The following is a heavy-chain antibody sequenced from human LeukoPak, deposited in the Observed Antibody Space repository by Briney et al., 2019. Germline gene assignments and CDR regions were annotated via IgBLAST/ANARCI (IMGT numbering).Heavy chain of an antibody. CDR2: ICGSVGDT. Sequence: GGSLRLSCVASGFTLSNYAMSWVRQAPGKGLEWVSGICGSVGDTYYADSVKGRFTISRDNSKNTLYLQMNSLRAEDTAVYYCTRREDCGGDCPYYFDYWGQGTMVTVS. D-gene: IGHD2-21*02. CDR1: GFTLSNYA. CDR3: TRREDCGGDCPYYFDY. J-gene: IGHJ4*02. V-gene: IGHV3-23*01.